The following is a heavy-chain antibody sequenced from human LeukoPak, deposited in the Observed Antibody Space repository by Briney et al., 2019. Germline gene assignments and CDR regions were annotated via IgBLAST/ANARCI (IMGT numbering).Heavy chain of an antibody. D-gene: IGHD1-1*01. V-gene: IGHV1-69*13. J-gene: IGHJ5*02. Sequence: GASVKVSCKASGGTFSSYAISWVRQAPGQGLERMGGIIPIFGTANCAQKFQGRVTITADESTSTAYMELSSLRSEDTAVYYCLINWNEGFDPWGQGTLVTVSS. CDR2: IIPIFGTA. CDR1: GGTFSSYA. CDR3: LINWNEGFDP.